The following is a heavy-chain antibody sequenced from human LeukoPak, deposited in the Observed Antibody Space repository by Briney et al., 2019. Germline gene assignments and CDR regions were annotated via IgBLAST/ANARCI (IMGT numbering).Heavy chain of an antibody. D-gene: IGHD5-18*01. CDR2: IGKNGDDT. V-gene: IGHV3-23*01. CDR3: ARRVDTASDY. J-gene: IGHJ4*02. CDR1: GFIFDIYA. Sequence: GGSLRLSCAASGFIFDIYAMSWVRQAPGIGLEWVSAIGKNGDDTYYADSVKGRFTISRDNSKNTLYLQMNSLRAEDTAVYYCARRVDTASDYWGQGTLVTVSS.